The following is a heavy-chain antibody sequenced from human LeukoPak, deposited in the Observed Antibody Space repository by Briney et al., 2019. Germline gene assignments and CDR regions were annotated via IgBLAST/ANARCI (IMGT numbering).Heavy chain of an antibody. D-gene: IGHD3-22*01. Sequence: GESLKISCTGSGYSFASSYIAWVRQMPGKGLEWMGIIYPGDSDTRYSPSFQGQVTFSADKSISTAYLHWSSLKASDTAMYYCARHGGYYDSSGYYRFDYWGQGTLVTVSS. CDR2: IYPGDSDT. V-gene: IGHV5-51*01. CDR3: ARHGGYYDSSGYYRFDY. CDR1: GYSFASSY. J-gene: IGHJ4*02.